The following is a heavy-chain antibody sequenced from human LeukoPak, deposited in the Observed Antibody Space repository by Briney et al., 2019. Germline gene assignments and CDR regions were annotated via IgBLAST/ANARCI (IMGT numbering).Heavy chain of an antibody. D-gene: IGHD3-22*01. CDR1: GFTFSSYS. Sequence: GGSLRLSCAASGFTFSSYSMNWVRQAPGKGLEWVSYISSSSSTIYYADSVKGRFTIYRDNAKNSLYLQMNSLRAEDTAVYYCARELRVKSYDSSGRHYWGQGTLVTVSS. J-gene: IGHJ4*02. CDR2: ISSSSSTI. V-gene: IGHV3-48*01. CDR3: ARELRVKSYDSSGRHY.